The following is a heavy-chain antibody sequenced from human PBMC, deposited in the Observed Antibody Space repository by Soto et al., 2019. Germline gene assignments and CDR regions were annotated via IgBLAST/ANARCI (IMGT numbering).Heavy chain of an antibody. J-gene: IGHJ6*02. CDR3: ARTSPGIPVAGSGYYYDMDV. V-gene: IGHV3-53*02. D-gene: IGHD6-19*01. CDR2: IYSGGST. CDR1: GFTVGSNY. Sequence: EVQLVETGGGLIQPGGSLRLSCAASGFTVGSNYMSWVRQAPGKGLEWVSVIYSGGSTYYADSVKGRFTISRDNSKNTLYLQMNSLKADDTAVYYCARTSPGIPVAGSGYYYDMDVWGQGPTVSVSS.